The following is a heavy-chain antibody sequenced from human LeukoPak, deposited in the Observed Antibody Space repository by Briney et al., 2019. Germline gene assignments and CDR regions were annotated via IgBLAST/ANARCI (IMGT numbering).Heavy chain of an antibody. CDR2: ISGSGGST. Sequence: GGSLRLSCAASGFTFSSYAMSWVRQAPGKGLEWVSAISGSGGSTYYADSVKGRFTISRDNSKNTLYLQMNSLRAEDTAVYYCAKDDGWYPFRGYFDYWGQGTLVTVSS. CDR1: GFTFSSYA. D-gene: IGHD6-19*01. CDR3: AKDDGWYPFRGYFDY. V-gene: IGHV3-23*01. J-gene: IGHJ4*02.